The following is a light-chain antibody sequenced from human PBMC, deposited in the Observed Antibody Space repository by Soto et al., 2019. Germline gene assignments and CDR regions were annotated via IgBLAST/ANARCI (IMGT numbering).Light chain of an antibody. CDR1: QSVSSN. V-gene: IGKV3-15*01. CDR3: QQRNNWPPVT. CDR2: GAS. J-gene: IGKJ4*01. Sequence: EIVMTQSPATLSVSPGERATLSCRASQSVSSNLAWYQQKPGQAPRLLIYGASTRATGIPARFSGSGSGTEFTLTISSLQSEDFAVYYCQQRNNWPPVTFDGGTKVEIK.